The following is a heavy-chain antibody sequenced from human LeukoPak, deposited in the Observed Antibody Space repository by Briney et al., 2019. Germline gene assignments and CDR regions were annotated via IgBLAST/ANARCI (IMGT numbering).Heavy chain of an antibody. Sequence: SETLSLTCTVSGGSISSYYWSWIRQPPGKGLEWIGYIYYSGSTNYNPSLKSRVTVSVDTSKNQFSLKLTSVTAADTAVYYCARTTEGGYTYGYFYYYYMDVWGKGTTVTISS. D-gene: IGHD5-18*01. CDR1: GGSISSYY. CDR3: ARTTEGGYTYGYFYYYYMDV. V-gene: IGHV4-59*01. CDR2: IYYSGST. J-gene: IGHJ6*03.